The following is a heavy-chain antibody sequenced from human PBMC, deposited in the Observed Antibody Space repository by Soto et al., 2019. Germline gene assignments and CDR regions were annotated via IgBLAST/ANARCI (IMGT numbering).Heavy chain of an antibody. V-gene: IGHV4-39*01. CDR3: ARHGSN. J-gene: IGHJ4*02. CDR2: IYYSGIT. CDR1: GVSISNSSYY. Sequence: SETLSLTCTVSGVSISNSSYYWGWIRRPPGKGLEWIGTIYYSGITYYNTSLKSRVTISVDTSKNQFSLKLTSVTAADTAVYYCARHGSNWGQGTLVTVS.